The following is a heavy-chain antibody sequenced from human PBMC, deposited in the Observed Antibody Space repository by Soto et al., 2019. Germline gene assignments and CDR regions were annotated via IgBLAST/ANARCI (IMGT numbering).Heavy chain of an antibody. CDR2: FDPEDGET. D-gene: IGHD3-3*01. J-gene: IGHJ5*02. V-gene: IGHV1-24*01. Sequence: ASXKVSCKVSGYTLTELSMHCVRQPPGKGLEWMGGFDPEDGETIYAQKFQGRVTMTEDTSTDTAYMELSSLRSEDTAVYYCATDLYYDFWSGYYAWGQGTLVTVSS. CDR3: ATDLYYDFWSGYYA. CDR1: GYTLTELS.